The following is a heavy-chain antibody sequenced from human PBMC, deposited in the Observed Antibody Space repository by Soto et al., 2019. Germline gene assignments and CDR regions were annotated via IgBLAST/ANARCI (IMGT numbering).Heavy chain of an antibody. J-gene: IGHJ5*02. Sequence: TSETLSLTCAVSGGSISSSNWWSWVRQPPGKGLEWIGEIYHSGSTNYNPSLRSRVTISVDKSKNQFSLKLSSATAADTAVYYCARVREGGHRPWFDPWGQGTLVTVSS. CDR3: ARVREGGHRPWFDP. CDR1: GGSISSSNW. V-gene: IGHV4-4*02. CDR2: IYHSGST. D-gene: IGHD1-26*01.